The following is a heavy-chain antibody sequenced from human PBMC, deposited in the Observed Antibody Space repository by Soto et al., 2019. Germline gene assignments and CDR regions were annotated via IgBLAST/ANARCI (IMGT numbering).Heavy chain of an antibody. CDR2: MYYSGST. CDR3: ARQYPATYSLALFDY. D-gene: IGHD2-15*01. J-gene: IGHJ4*02. Sequence: SETLSLTCDVSGGSINGYYGNWIRQPPGKGLEWLGYMYYSGSTNYNPSLKSRVTISMDTSKSQFSLRLTSVTAADTAVYYCARQYPATYSLALFDYWGQGNQVTVSS. V-gene: IGHV4-59*08. CDR1: GGSINGYY.